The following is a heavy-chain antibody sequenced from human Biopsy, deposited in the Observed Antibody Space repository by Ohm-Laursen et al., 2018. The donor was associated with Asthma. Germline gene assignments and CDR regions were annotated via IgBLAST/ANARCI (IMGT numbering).Heavy chain of an antibody. J-gene: IGHJ5*02. V-gene: IGHV4-34*01. Sequence: TLSLTCTVYGGYLTGHYWNWIRQPPGKGLEWIGEIDQSGYTNYNPSLKSRVTISADTSKNQFHLNMSSVTAADRSVYFCARAAITGIRGWFDPWGQGTQVTVSS. CDR3: ARAAITGIRGWFDP. CDR1: GGYLTGHY. D-gene: IGHD1-20*01. CDR2: IDQSGYT.